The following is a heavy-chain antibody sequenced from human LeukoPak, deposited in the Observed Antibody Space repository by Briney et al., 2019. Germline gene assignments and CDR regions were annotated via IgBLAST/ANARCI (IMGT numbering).Heavy chain of an antibody. CDR1: GFTFSSYG. CDR3: AKDHPVPAAQGGYFDY. Sequence: GWSLRLSCAASGFTFSSYGMHWVRQAPGKGLEWVAFIRYDGSNKYYADSVKGRFTISRDNSKNTLYLQMNSLRAEDTAVYYCAKDHPVPAAQGGYFDYWGQGTLVTVSS. V-gene: IGHV3-30*02. D-gene: IGHD2-2*01. J-gene: IGHJ4*02. CDR2: IRYDGSNK.